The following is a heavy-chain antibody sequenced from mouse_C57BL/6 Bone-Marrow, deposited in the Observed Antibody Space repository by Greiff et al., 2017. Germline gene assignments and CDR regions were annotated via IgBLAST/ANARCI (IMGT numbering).Heavy chain of an antibody. J-gene: IGHJ1*03. CDR3: ERHYGSSDWYFDV. V-gene: IGHV1-4*01. D-gene: IGHD1-1*01. CDR1: GYTFTSYT. Sequence: VKLQESGAELARPGASVKMSCKASGYTFTSYTMHWVKQRPGQGLEWIGYINPSSGYTKYNQKFKDKATLTADKSSSTAYMQLSSLTSEDSAVYYCERHYGSSDWYFDVWGTGTTVTVSS. CDR2: INPSSGYT.